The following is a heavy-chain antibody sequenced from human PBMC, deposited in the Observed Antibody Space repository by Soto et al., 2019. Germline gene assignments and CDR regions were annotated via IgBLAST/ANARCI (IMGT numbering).Heavy chain of an antibody. CDR1: GFTFGGSA. CDR2: IRSKTNSYAT. V-gene: IGHV3-73*01. Sequence: PGGSLRLSCAASGFTFGGSAMHWVRQASGKGLEWVGHIRSKTNSYATAYAESVKGRFTISRDDSMNTAYLQMNSLKTEDTAVYFCTRQTEAVQWLVVPTDYIFDHWGQGTLVTVS. CDR3: TRQTEAVQWLVVPTDYIFDH. D-gene: IGHD6-19*01. J-gene: IGHJ4*02.